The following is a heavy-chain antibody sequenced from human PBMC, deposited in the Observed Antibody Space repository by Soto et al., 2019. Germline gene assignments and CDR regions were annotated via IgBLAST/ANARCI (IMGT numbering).Heavy chain of an antibody. CDR3: ARTGIPVAGTPYYFDY. CDR1: GFTFSSYA. CDR2: ISYDGSNK. Sequence: QVQLVESGRGVVQPGRSLRLSCAASGFTFSSYAMHWVRQAPGKGLEWVAVISYDGSNKYYADSVKVRFTISRDNSKNTLYLQMNSLRAEDTAVYYCARTGIPVAGTPYYFDYWGQGTLVTVSS. V-gene: IGHV3-30-3*01. D-gene: IGHD6-19*01. J-gene: IGHJ4*02.